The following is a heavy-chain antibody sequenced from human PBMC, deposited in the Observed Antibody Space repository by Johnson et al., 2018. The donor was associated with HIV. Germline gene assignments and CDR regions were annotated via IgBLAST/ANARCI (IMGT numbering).Heavy chain of an antibody. D-gene: IGHD4-11*01. CDR2: IWYDGSNT. CDR3: ARDDDYSKVRAFDI. CDR1: GFTFSYYG. V-gene: IGHV3-33*01. Sequence: QVQLVESGGGVVQPGRSLRLSRAASGFTFSYYGMHWVRQAPGKGLAWVAVIWYDGSNTYSADSVRGRFTISRDNAKSSLYLQMNSLRAEDTAVYYCARDDDYSKVRAFDIWGQGTMVTVSS. J-gene: IGHJ3*02.